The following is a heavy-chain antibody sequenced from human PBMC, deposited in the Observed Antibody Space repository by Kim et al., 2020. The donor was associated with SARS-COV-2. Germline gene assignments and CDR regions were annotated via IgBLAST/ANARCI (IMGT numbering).Heavy chain of an antibody. CDR2: ISGSGGST. D-gene: IGHD3-10*01. J-gene: IGHJ4*02. V-gene: IGHV3-23*01. CDR1: GFTFSSYA. Sequence: GGSLRLSCAASGFTFSSYAMSWVRQAPGKGLEWVSAISGSGGSTYYADSVKGRFTISRDNSKNTLYLQRNSLRAEDTAVYYCAKDRRDGSGSYYMVYWGQGTLVTVSS. CDR3: AKDRRDGSGSYYMVY.